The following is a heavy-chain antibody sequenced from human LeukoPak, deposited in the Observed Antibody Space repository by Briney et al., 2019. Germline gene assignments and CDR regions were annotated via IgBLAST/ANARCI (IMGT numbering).Heavy chain of an antibody. V-gene: IGHV3-9*03. Sequence: GGSLRLSCAASGFTFDDYAMHWVRQAPGKGLEWVSGISWNSGSIGYADSVKGRFTISRDNAKNSLYLQMNSLRAEDMALYYCAKGGAVAGQYNWFDPWGQGTLVTVSS. D-gene: IGHD6-19*01. J-gene: IGHJ5*02. CDR3: AKGGAVAGQYNWFDP. CDR2: ISWNSGSI. CDR1: GFTFDDYA.